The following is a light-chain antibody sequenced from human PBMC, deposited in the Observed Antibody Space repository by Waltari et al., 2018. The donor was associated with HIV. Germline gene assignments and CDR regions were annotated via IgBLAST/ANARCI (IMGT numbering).Light chain of an antibody. CDR2: SNN. V-gene: IGLV1-44*01. Sequence: QSVLTQPPSASGTPGQRVTISCSGSSSNIGSNTVNWYQQLPGTAPKLLIYSNNRRPSGFPDRFSGSKSGTSASLAISGLQSEDEADYYCAAWDDSLNGPGVVFGGGTKLTVL. CDR1: SSNIGSNT. CDR3: AAWDDSLNGPGVV. J-gene: IGLJ2*01.